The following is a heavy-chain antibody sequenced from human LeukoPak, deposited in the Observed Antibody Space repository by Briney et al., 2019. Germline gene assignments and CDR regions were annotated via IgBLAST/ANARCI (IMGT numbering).Heavy chain of an antibody. J-gene: IGHJ4*02. V-gene: IGHV4-39*07. CDR3: ARQKGSGYDRYFDY. Sequence: PSETLSLTCTVSGGSISSSSYYWGWIRQPPGKGLEWIGSIYYSGSTYYNPSLKSRVTMSVDTSKNQFSLKLSSVTAADTAVYYCARQKGSGYDRYFDYWGQGTLVTVSS. D-gene: IGHD5-12*01. CDR2: IYYSGST. CDR1: GGSISSSSYY.